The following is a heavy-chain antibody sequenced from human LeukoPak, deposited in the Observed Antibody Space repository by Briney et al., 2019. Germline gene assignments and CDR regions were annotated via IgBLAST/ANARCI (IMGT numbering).Heavy chain of an antibody. V-gene: IGHV1-69*02. CDR1: GGTFSSYT. Sequence: ASVKVSCKASGGTFSSYTITWVRQAPGQGLEWMGRAIPFLGITNYAQKFQGRVTITADKSTSTAYMELSSLRSEDTAIYYCAAGDGNYGDYINYWGQGTLVTVSS. CDR3: AAGDGNYGDYINY. J-gene: IGHJ4*02. D-gene: IGHD4-17*01. CDR2: AIPFLGIT.